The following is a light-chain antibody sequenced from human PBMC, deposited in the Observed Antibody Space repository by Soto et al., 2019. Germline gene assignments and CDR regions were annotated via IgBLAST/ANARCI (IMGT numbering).Light chain of an antibody. V-gene: IGKV3-20*01. CDR3: QFYGSSLIT. J-gene: IGKJ5*01. Sequence: MVLTQSPGTLSLSPGETATLSCKSSEIIKTYYFGWYQQKPGQPPRLIISGVYTRASGVPDRFSGRGSGTDFTLTISRLEPEDFAVYYCQFYGSSLITFGQGTRLEIK. CDR1: EIIKTYY. CDR2: GVY.